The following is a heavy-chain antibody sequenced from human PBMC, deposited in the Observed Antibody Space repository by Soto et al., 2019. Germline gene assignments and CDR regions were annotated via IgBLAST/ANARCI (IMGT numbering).Heavy chain of an antibody. CDR3: ARDWDDFWSGYSISGWFDP. J-gene: IGHJ5*02. D-gene: IGHD3-3*01. CDR2: ISYDGSNK. CDR1: GFTFSSYA. Sequence: GGSLRLSCAASGFTFSSYAMHWFRQAPGKGLEWVAVISYDGSNKYYADSVKGRFTISRDNSKSTLYLQMNSLRAEDTAVYYCARDWDDFWSGYSISGWFDPWGQGTLVTVSS. V-gene: IGHV3-30-3*01.